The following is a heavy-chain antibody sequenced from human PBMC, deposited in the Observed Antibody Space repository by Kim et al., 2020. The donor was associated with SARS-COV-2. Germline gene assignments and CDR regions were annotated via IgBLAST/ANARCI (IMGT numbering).Heavy chain of an antibody. Sequence: AEAVKGRFTVSRDNSRNTLYLQLNSLRSEDSGVYYCAKEEWRSSTSGPYFWGQGTLVTVSS. V-gene: IGHV3-30*02. D-gene: IGHD6-6*01. CDR3: AKEEWRSSTSGPYF. J-gene: IGHJ4*02.